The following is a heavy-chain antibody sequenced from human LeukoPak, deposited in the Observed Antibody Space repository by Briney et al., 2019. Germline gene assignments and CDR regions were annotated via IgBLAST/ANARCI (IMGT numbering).Heavy chain of an antibody. D-gene: IGHD5-18*01. CDR3: ARADTAMAPFDY. J-gene: IGHJ4*02. Sequence: SETLSLTCTVSGGSISSGDYYWSWIRQPPGKGLEWIGYIYYSGSTYYNPSLKSRVTISVDTSKNQFSLKLSSVTAADTAVYYCARADTAMAPFDYWGQGTLVTVSS. CDR2: IYYSGST. CDR1: GGSISSGDYY. V-gene: IGHV4-30-4*01.